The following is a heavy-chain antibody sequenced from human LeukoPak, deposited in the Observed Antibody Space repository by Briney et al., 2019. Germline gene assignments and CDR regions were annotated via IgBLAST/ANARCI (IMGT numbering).Heavy chain of an antibody. CDR3: ARGDYYGSGKVVAG. CDR1: GYTFTGYY. Sequence: ASVKVSCKASGYTFTGYYMNGVRQAPGQGVEWMGLINPNSGGTDYAQKFQGGATMTRDTYISTAYMALTRLRSDDTAFYYCARGDYYGSGKVVAGWGQGTLVTVSS. CDR2: INPNSGGT. J-gene: IGHJ4*02. V-gene: IGHV1-2*02. D-gene: IGHD3-10*01.